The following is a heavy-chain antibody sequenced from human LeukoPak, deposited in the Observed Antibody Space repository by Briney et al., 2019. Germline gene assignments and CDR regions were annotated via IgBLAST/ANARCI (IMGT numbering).Heavy chain of an antibody. CDR3: ARGYDSSGYSFPDAFDI. CDR2: IYYSGST. J-gene: IGHJ3*02. CDR1: GGSISSGGYY. D-gene: IGHD3-22*01. V-gene: IGHV4-31*03. Sequence: SKTLSLTCTVSGGSISSGGYYWSWIRQHPGKGLVWIGYIYYSGSTYYNPSLKSRVTISVDTSKNQFSLKLSSVTAADTAVYYCARGYDSSGYSFPDAFDIWGQGTMVTVSS.